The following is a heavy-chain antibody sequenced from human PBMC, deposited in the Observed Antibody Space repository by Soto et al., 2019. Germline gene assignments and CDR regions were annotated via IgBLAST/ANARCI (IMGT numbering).Heavy chain of an antibody. D-gene: IGHD2-2*01. J-gene: IGHJ6*03. Sequence: ASVKVSCKASGYTFTSYGISWVRQAPGQGLEWMGWISAYNGNTNYAQKLQGRVTITTDTSTSTAYMELRSLRSDDTAVYYCARGGQLLTYYYYYYMDVWGKGTTVIVSS. CDR1: GYTFTSYG. CDR3: ARGGQLLTYYYYYYMDV. V-gene: IGHV1-18*01. CDR2: ISAYNGNT.